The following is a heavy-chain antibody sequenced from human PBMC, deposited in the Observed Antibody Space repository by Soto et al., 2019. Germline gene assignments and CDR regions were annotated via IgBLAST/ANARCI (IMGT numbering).Heavy chain of an antibody. CDR3: ARDYSSSWFKPDY. J-gene: IGHJ4*02. V-gene: IGHV1-2*02. CDR1: GYTFTVYY. Sequence: ASVKVSCKSAGYTFTVYYMHWVRQAPGQGLEWMGWINPKSGGTNYAQKFQGRVTITRDTSASTAYMELSSLRSEDTAVYYCARDYSSSWFKPDYWGQGTLVTVSS. CDR2: INPKSGGT. D-gene: IGHD6-13*01.